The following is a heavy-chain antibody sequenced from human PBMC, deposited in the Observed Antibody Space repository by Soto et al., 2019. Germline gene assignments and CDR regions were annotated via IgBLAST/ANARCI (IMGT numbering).Heavy chain of an antibody. CDR3: ARGYSGYGPLFGY. J-gene: IGHJ4*02. D-gene: IGHD5-12*01. V-gene: IGHV4-59*01. Sequence: QVQLQESGPGLVKPSETLSLTCTVSGGSISSYYWSWIRQPPGKGLEWIGYIYYSGSTNYNPSLKTPVTISVDASTHQSTLKLSSVTAADAAVYYCARGYSGYGPLFGYWGQGTLVTVSS. CDR2: IYYSGST. CDR1: GGSISSYY.